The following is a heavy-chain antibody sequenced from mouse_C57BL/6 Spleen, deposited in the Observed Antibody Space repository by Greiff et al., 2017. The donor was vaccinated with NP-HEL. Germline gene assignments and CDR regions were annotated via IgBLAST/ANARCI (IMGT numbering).Heavy chain of an antibody. CDR1: GFNIKDDY. J-gene: IGHJ2*01. CDR3: PPNPFFFDY. D-gene: IGHD4-1*01. Sequence: EVQLQQSGAELVRPGASVKLSCTASGFNIKDDYMHWVKQRPEQGLEWIGWIDPENGDTEYASKFQGKATITADTSSNTAYLQLSSLTSEDTAVYYCPPNPFFFDYWGQGTTLTVSS. CDR2: IDPENGDT. V-gene: IGHV14-4*01.